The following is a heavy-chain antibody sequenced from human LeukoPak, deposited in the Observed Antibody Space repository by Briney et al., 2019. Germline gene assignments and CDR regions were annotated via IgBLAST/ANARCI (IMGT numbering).Heavy chain of an antibody. J-gene: IGHJ2*01. Sequence: GGSLRLSRSASGFSFDDYAMSWVRQAPGKGLEWVSGINWNGGSTGYADSGKGRFTISRDNAEHSLHLQMNSLRAEDTAFYYCARDLYSSGWYGYFDLWGPGTLVTVSS. V-gene: IGHV3-20*04. CDR3: ARDLYSSGWYGYFDL. CDR2: INWNGGST. CDR1: GFSFDDYA. D-gene: IGHD6-13*01.